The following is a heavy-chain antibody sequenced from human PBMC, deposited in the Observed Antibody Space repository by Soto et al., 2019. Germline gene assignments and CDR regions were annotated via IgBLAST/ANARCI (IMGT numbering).Heavy chain of an antibody. D-gene: IGHD3-22*01. CDR3: ARGNRSSGKIFIS. CDR1: GFTFSNAW. CDR2: IKSKSAGGTT. Sequence: EVQLVESGGGLVKPGGSVRLSCAASGFTFSNAWMSWVRQAPGKGLEWVGRIKSKSAGGTTEYDAPVKDRLTISSDDSKNTLYLQRIRLKIEYTAVYYCARGNRSSGKIFISWGQGTMVTVSS. J-gene: IGHJ5*02. V-gene: IGHV3-15*01.